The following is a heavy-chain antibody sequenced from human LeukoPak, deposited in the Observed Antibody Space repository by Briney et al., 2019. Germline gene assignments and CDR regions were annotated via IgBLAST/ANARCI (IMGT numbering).Heavy chain of an antibody. CDR2: IYTSGSA. D-gene: IGHD6-13*01. Sequence: SETLSLTCTVSGGSISSYYWSWIRHPAGKGLEWVGRIYTSGSANYNPSLKSRVPISVYTSKNKIPLTLSPATGPDPDGSYCAKGNSSRSYKDAFDIWGQGTMVTVSS. V-gene: IGHV4-4*07. CDR1: GGSISSYY. CDR3: AKGNSSRSYKDAFDI. J-gene: IGHJ3*02.